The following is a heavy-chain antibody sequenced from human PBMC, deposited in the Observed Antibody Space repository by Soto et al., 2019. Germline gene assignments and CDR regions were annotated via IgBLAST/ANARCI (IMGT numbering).Heavy chain of an antibody. CDR3: AKDGSSSGYYYYGMDV. D-gene: IGHD6-6*01. CDR2: ISWDGGST. J-gene: IGHJ6*02. Sequence: VGSLRLSCAASGFTFDDYTMHWVHQAPGKGLEWVSLISWDGGSTYYADSVKGRFTISRDNSKNSLYLQMNSLRTEDTALYYCAKDGSSSGYYYYGMDVWGQGTTVTVSS. V-gene: IGHV3-43*01. CDR1: GFTFDDYT.